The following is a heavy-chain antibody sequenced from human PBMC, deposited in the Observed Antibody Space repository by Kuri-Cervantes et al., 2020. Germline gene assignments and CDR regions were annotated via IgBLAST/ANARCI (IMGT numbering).Heavy chain of an antibody. CDR3: AKGFGTAGHYYYGMDV. D-gene: IGHD2-8*02. J-gene: IGHJ6*02. Sequence: LTRAASGFTFSSYGMHWVRQAPGKGLGWVAVISYDGNNKYYADPVKGRFTISRDNSKITLYLQMNSQRAVDSAVYYCAKGFGTAGHYYYGMDVWGQGTTVTVSS. V-gene: IGHV3-30*18. CDR1: GFTFSSYG. CDR2: ISYDGNNK.